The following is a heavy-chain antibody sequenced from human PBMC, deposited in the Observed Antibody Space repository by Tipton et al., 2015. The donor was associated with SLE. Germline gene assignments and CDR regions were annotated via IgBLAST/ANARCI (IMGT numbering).Heavy chain of an antibody. J-gene: IGHJ4*02. V-gene: IGHV3-30*02. D-gene: IGHD1-26*01. Sequence: SLRLSCAASGFTFSSYGMHWVHQAPGKGLEWVAFIRYDGSNKYYADSVKGRFTISRDNSKNTLYLQMNSLRAEDTAVYYCAKEVREWEPKPYYFDYWGQGTLVTVSS. CDR1: GFTFSSYG. CDR2: IRYDGSNK. CDR3: AKEVREWEPKPYYFDY.